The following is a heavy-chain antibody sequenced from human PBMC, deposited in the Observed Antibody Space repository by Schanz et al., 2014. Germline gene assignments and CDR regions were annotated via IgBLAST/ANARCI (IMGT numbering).Heavy chain of an antibody. CDR1: GITFSGYS. V-gene: IGHV3-48*01. J-gene: IGHJ3*01. CDR2: ISGSSSTK. Sequence: EVQLVESGGDLVKPGGSLRLSCAASGITFSGYSMNWVRQAPGKGLEWVSYISGSSSTKYYADSVKGRFTISRDNGKNSLYLQMNTLRAEDTALYFCARDYESALSSPRHDAFDVCGQGTVVTVSS. D-gene: IGHD3-22*01. CDR3: ARDYESALSSPRHDAFDV.